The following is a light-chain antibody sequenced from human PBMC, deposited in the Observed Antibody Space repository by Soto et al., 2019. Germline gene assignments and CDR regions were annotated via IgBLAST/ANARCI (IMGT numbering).Light chain of an antibody. Sequence: EIVLTQSPGTLSLSPGESATLSCRASQSVNSRFLAWYQHKPGQAPRLLIYAASTRATGISDRFSGSASGTDFFTLTISRLEPEDFAVYYCQRYGDSPPNTFGQGTKLEIK. J-gene: IGKJ2*01. CDR3: QRYGDSPPNT. CDR1: QSVNSRF. V-gene: IGKV3-20*01. CDR2: AAS.